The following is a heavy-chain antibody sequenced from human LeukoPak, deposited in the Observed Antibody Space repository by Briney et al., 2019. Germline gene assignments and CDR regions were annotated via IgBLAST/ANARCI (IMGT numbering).Heavy chain of an antibody. D-gene: IGHD1-26*01. CDR2: IIGSGDLI. CDR3: ARIRGATLSYHYFDY. Sequence: GGSLRLSCAASGFTFSSYSMNWVRQAPGKGLEWVSFIIGSGDLIYYADSVKGRFTISRDNAKNSLYLQMNSLRDEDTAVYYCARIRGATLSYHYFDYWGQGALVTVSS. V-gene: IGHV3-48*02. CDR1: GFTFSSYS. J-gene: IGHJ4*02.